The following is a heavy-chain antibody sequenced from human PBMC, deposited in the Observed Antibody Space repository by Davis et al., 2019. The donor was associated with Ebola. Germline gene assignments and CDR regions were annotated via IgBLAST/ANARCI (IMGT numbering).Heavy chain of an antibody. D-gene: IGHD1-26*01. CDR3: ARDTRARVKHFDY. CDR1: GFTFSDYY. CDR2: ISYDGSNK. V-gene: IGHV3-30*03. J-gene: IGHJ4*02. Sequence: GGSLKISCAASGFTFSDYYMSWIRQAPGKGLEWVAVISYDGSNKYYADSVKGRFTISRDNSKNTLYLQMNSLRAEDTAVYYCARDTRARVKHFDYWGQGTLVTVSS.